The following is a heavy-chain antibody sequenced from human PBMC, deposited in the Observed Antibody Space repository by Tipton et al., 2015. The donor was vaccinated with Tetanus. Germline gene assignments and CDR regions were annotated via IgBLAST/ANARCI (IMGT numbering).Heavy chain of an antibody. J-gene: IGHJ5*02. CDR3: ARGIVGTIFGVVTRVGACWFDP. V-gene: IGHV4-34*01. CDR2: INHSGST. CDR1: GGSFSGYY. D-gene: IGHD3-3*01. Sequence: TLSLTCAVYGGSFSGYYWSWIRQPPGKGLEWIGEINHSGSTNYNPSLKSRVTISVDTSKNQFSLKLSSVTAADTAVYYCARGIVGTIFGVVTRVGACWFDPWGQGTLVTVSS.